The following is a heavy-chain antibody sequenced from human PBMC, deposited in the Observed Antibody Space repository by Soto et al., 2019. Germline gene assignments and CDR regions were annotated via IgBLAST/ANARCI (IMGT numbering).Heavy chain of an antibody. V-gene: IGHV3-23*01. J-gene: IGHJ4*02. CDR1: GFTFSSYA. Sequence: EVQLLESGGGLVQPGGSLRLSCAASGFTFSSYAMSWVRQAPGKGLEWVSAISGSGGSTYYADSVKGRFTITRDNSRNTLYLQMNSLRAEDTAVYYCAKDHSYPSYYFAYSGQGALVTVSS. CDR3: AKDHSYPSYYFAY. D-gene: IGHD5-18*01. CDR2: ISGSGGST.